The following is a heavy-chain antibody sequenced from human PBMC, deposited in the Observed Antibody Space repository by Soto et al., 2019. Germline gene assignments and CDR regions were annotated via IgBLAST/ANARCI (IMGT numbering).Heavy chain of an antibody. J-gene: IGHJ6*02. V-gene: IGHV3-30*18. CDR1: GFTFSSYG. CDR3: AKDITVTTSGMDV. Sequence: QVQLVESGGGVVQPGRSLRLSCAASGFTFSSYGMHWVRQAPGKGLEWVAVISYDGSNKYYADSVKGRFTISRDNSKNTLYLQMNSLRAEDTAVYDCAKDITVTTSGMDVWGQGTTVTVSS. CDR2: ISYDGSNK. D-gene: IGHD4-17*01.